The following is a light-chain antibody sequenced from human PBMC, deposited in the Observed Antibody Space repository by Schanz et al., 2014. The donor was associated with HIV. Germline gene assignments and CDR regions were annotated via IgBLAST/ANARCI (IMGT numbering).Light chain of an antibody. V-gene: IGLV2-14*03. CDR1: SADVGAYNF. J-gene: IGLJ3*02. CDR2: DVS. CDR3: SSYTTSRTWV. Sequence: QSVLTQPASVSGSPGQSITISCTGTSADVGAYNFVSWYQQHPVKAPKVIIYDVSVRPSGVSNRFSGYKSGDTASLTISGLQDEDEPDFYCSSYTTSRTWVFGGGTKLTVL.